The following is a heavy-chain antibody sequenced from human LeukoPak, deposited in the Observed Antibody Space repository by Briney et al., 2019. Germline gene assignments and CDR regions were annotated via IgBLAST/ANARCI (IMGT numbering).Heavy chain of an antibody. CDR1: GYTFTGYY. CDR2: INTNTGNP. J-gene: IGHJ4*02. CDR3: ARAPVSLLLWFGELFGYYFDY. V-gene: IGHV7-4-1*02. Sequence: ASVKVSCKASGYTFTGYYMHWVRQAPGQGLEWMGWINTNTGNPTYAQGFTGRFVFSLDTFVSTAYLQISSLKAEDTAVYYCARAPVSLLLWFGELFGYYFDYWGQGTLVTVSS. D-gene: IGHD3-10*01.